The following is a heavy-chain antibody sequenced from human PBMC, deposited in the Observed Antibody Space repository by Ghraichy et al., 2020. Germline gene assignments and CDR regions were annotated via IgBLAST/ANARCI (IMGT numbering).Heavy chain of an antibody. J-gene: IGHJ5*02. CDR1: GGSISSSSYY. CDR3: ARRHIVVVVAATGAWFDP. V-gene: IGHV4-39*01. CDR2: IYYSGST. Sequence: SETLSLTCTVSGGSISSSSYYWGWIRQPPGKGLEWIGSIYYSGSTYYNPSLKSRVTISVDTSKNQFSLKLSSVTAADTAVYYCARRHIVVVVAATGAWFDPWGQGTLVTVSS. D-gene: IGHD2-15*01.